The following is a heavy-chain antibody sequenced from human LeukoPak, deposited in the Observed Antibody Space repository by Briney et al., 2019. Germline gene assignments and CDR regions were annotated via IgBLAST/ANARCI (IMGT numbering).Heavy chain of an antibody. CDR1: GFAFNTYS. V-gene: IGHV3-30*04. Sequence: GRSLRLSCAASGFAFNTYSMHWVRQAPGKGLEWVSLISYDGSNKFYADSVKGRLTISRDNSKNTPYLQMNSLIAEDTAVYYCARDVGWGLDYWGQGTLVTVSS. CDR2: ISYDGSNK. J-gene: IGHJ4*02. CDR3: ARDVGWGLDY. D-gene: IGHD1-26*01.